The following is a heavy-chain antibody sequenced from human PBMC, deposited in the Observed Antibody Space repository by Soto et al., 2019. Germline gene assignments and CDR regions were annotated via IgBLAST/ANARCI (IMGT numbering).Heavy chain of an antibody. Sequence: EVQLLESGGGLVQPGGSLRRSCAASGFTFSSYAMSWVRQAPGKGLEWVSAISGSGGSTYYAGSVKGRFTISRDNSKNTLYLQMNSLRAEDTAVYYCAKDRRGIVVVVAASFDYWGQGTLVTVSS. V-gene: IGHV3-23*01. CDR3: AKDRRGIVVVVAASFDY. CDR1: GFTFSSYA. D-gene: IGHD2-15*01. CDR2: ISGSGGST. J-gene: IGHJ4*02.